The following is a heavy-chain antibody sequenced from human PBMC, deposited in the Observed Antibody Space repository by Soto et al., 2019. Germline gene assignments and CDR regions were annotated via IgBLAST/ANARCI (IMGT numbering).Heavy chain of an antibody. Sequence: SETLSLTCTVSGGSISSSSYYWGWIRQPPGKGLEWIGSIYYSGSTYYNPSLKSRVTISVDTSKNQFSLKLSSVTAADTAVYYCARRQYYDFWSGYPYYYYMDVWGKGTTVTVSS. CDR2: IYYSGST. CDR1: GGSISSSSYY. V-gene: IGHV4-39*01. D-gene: IGHD3-3*01. J-gene: IGHJ6*03. CDR3: ARRQYYDFWSGYPYYYYMDV.